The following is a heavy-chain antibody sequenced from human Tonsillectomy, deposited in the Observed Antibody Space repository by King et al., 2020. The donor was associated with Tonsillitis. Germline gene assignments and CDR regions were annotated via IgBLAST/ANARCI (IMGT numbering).Heavy chain of an antibody. D-gene: IGHD3-22*01. CDR3: ARLYDSSGYVLVRVAFDI. J-gene: IGHJ3*02. CDR1: GFTFSSYS. V-gene: IGHV3-48*01. CDR2: ISTSSSTI. Sequence: QLVQSGGGLVQPGGSLRLSCAASGFTFSSYSMNWVRQAPGQGLEWVSYISTSSSTIYYADSVKGRFTISIDNAKNSLYLQMNSLKAEDTAVYYCARLYDSSGYVLVRVAFDIWGQGTMVTVSS.